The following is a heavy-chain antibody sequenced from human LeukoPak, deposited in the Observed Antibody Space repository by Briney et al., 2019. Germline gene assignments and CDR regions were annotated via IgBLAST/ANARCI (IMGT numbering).Heavy chain of an antibody. J-gene: IGHJ6*02. CDR1: GGSISSGGYY. V-gene: IGHV4-31*03. D-gene: IGHD3-22*01. CDR2: IYYSGST. Sequence: SETLSLTCTVSGGSISSGGYYWSWIRQHPGKGLEWIGYIYYSGSTYYNPSLKSRVTISVDTSKNQFSLKLSSVTAADTAVYYCARDPTYYYDSSGPRVNYYYYGMDVWGQGTTVTVSS. CDR3: ARDPTYYYDSSGPRVNYYYYGMDV.